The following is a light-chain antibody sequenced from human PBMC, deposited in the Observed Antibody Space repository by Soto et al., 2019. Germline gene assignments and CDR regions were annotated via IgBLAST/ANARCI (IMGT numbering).Light chain of an antibody. J-gene: IGLJ1*01. Sequence: QSVLTQPPSASGTPGQRVTISCSGSSSNIGSNFVYWYQHLPGTAPKLLIYTNNQRPSGAPDRFSGSKSGTSASLANSGLRSEDEADYDCASWDGSLSGHVFGTGTKVTVL. CDR2: TNN. V-gene: IGLV1-47*02. CDR3: ASWDGSLSGHV. CDR1: SSNIGSNF.